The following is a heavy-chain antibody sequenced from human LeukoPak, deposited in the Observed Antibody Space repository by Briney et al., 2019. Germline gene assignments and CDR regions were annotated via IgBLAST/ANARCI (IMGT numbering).Heavy chain of an antibody. CDR3: ARDHTHGELSDY. CDR1: GYTFTGYY. Sequence: ASVKVSCKASGYTFTGYYMHWVRQAPGQGLEWMGWISAYNGNTNYAQKLQGRVTMTTDTSTSTAYMELRSLRSDDTAVYYCARDHTHGELSDYWGQGTLVTVSS. J-gene: IGHJ4*02. D-gene: IGHD3-10*01. V-gene: IGHV1-18*04. CDR2: ISAYNGNT.